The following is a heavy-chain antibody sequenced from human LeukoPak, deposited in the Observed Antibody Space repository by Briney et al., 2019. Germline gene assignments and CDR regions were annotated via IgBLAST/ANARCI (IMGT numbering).Heavy chain of an antibody. CDR3: AKERIAAPPSPYYFDY. CDR1: GFTFSSYG. CDR2: ISYDGGNK. D-gene: IGHD6-6*01. V-gene: IGHV3-30*18. J-gene: IGHJ4*02. Sequence: GRSLRLSCAASGFTFSSYGMHRVRQAPGKGLEWVAVISYDGGNKYYADSVKGRFTISRDNSKNTLYLQMNSLRAEDTAVYYCAKERIAAPPSPYYFDYWGQGTLVTVSS.